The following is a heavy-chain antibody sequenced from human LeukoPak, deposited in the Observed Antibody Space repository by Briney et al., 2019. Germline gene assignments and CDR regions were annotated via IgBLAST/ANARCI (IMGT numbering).Heavy chain of an antibody. D-gene: IGHD1-1*01. CDR1: GYTFTSYG. J-gene: IGHJ6*03. CDR2: ISAYNGNT. CDR3: ARVEFTYYYMDV. Sequence: ASVKVSCKASGYTFTSYGISWVRQAPGQGLEWMGWISAYNGNTNYAQKLQGRVTMTADTSTSTAYMELRSLRSDDTAVYYCARVEFTYYYMDVWGKGTTVTVSS. V-gene: IGHV1-18*01.